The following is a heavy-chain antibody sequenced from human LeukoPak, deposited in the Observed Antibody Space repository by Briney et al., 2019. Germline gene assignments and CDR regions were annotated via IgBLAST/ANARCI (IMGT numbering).Heavy chain of an antibody. CDR2: IYHSGST. D-gene: IGHD3-9*01. CDR3: ARATYDILTGYPTVFYY. Sequence: PSQTLSLTCAVSGGSISSGGYSWRWIRQPPGKGLEWIGYIYHSGSTYYNPSLKSRVTISVDRSKNQFSLKLSSVTAADTAVYYCARATYDILTGYPTVFYYWGQGTLVTVSS. J-gene: IGHJ4*02. V-gene: IGHV4-30-2*01. CDR1: GGSISSGGYS.